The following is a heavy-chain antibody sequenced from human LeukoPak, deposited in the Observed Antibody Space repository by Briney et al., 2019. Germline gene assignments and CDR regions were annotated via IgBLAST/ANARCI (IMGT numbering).Heavy chain of an antibody. Sequence: GGSLRLSCAASGFTFSNYAMSWVRQAPGKGLEWVATISGNGDTYYADSVKGRFTISRDNTKNTLYLQMNSLRAEDTGVYYCAKGHSWYGRGLDPWGQGTLVTVSS. D-gene: IGHD6-13*01. J-gene: IGHJ5*02. CDR3: AKGHSWYGRGLDP. CDR1: GFTFSNYA. CDR2: ISGNGDT. V-gene: IGHV3-23*01.